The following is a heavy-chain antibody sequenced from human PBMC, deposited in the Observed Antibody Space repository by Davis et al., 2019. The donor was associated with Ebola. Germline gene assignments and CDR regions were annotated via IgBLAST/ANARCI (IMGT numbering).Heavy chain of an antibody. D-gene: IGHD3-22*01. J-gene: IGHJ3*02. CDR1: GGSFSGYY. CDR2: IYYSGST. CDR3: ARPGSGYPDAFDI. Sequence: MPSETLSLTCAVYGGSFSGYYRSWIRQPPGKGLEWIGYIYYSGSTNYNPSLKSRVTISVDTSKNQFSLKLSSVTAADTAVYYCARPGSGYPDAFDIWGQGTMVTVSS. V-gene: IGHV4-59*01.